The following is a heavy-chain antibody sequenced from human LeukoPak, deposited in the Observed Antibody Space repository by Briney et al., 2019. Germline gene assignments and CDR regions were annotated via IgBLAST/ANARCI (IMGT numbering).Heavy chain of an antibody. D-gene: IGHD2-2*01. CDR2: MSYDGSNK. Sequence: GGSLRLSCAASGFTFSSYGMHWVRQAPGKGLEWVAVMSYDGSNKYYADSVKGRFTISRDNSKNTLYLQMNSLRAEDTAVYYCATLGYCSSTSCRTNDYWGQGTLVTVSS. CDR3: ATLGYCSSTSCRTNDY. J-gene: IGHJ4*02. CDR1: GFTFSSYG. V-gene: IGHV3-30*03.